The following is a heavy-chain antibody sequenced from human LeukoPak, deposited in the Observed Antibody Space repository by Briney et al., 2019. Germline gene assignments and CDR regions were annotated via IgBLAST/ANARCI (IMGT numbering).Heavy chain of an antibody. Sequence: GGSLRLSCAASGFSFSDYAMHWVRQAPGKGLEWVAIISFDGSTTHYSNSVKGRFTLSRDNSRNTVYLQMNSLRPEDTAVYFCARRHGSGSFLIDYWGQGTLVTVSS. J-gene: IGHJ4*02. CDR3: ARRHGSGSFLIDY. CDR2: ISFDGSTT. CDR1: GFSFSDYA. V-gene: IGHV3-30-3*01. D-gene: IGHD3-10*01.